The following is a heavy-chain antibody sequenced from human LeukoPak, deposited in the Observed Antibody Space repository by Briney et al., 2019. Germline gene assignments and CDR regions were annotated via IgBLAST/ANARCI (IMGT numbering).Heavy chain of an antibody. V-gene: IGHV1-46*01. CDR2: INPSGGST. CDR3: ARARLNYYDSSGYRDAFDI. J-gene: IGHJ3*02. CDR1: GYTFTSYY. Sequence: ASVKVSCKASGYTFTSYYMHWARQAPGQGLEWMGIINPSGGSTSYAQKFQGRVTMTRDTSTSTVYMELSSLRSEDTAVYYCARARLNYYDSSGYRDAFDIWGQGTMVTVSS. D-gene: IGHD3-22*01.